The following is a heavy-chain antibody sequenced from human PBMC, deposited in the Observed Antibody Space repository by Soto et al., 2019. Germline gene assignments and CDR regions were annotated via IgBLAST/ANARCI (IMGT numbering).Heavy chain of an antibody. Sequence: SETLSLTCTVSVGSIISGGYYWSWIRQHPGKGLEWIEYIYYSGSTYYNPSLKSRVTISVDTSKNQFSLKLSSVTAADTAVYYCARENSSSWYGGGYFQHWGQGTLVTVSS. J-gene: IGHJ1*01. D-gene: IGHD6-13*01. CDR1: VGSIISGGYY. CDR2: IYYSGST. CDR3: ARENSSSWYGGGYFQH. V-gene: IGHV4-31*03.